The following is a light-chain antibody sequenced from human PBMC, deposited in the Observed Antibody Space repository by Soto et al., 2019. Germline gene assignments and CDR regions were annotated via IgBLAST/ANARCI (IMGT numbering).Light chain of an antibody. J-gene: IGKJ2*01. CDR2: WAS. Sequence: DIVMTQSPDSLAVSLGERATINCKSSQSVLYSSNNKNYLAWYQQKPGQPPKLLIYWASTRESGVPDRFSGSGSGTDFTLTIISLHAEDVAVYYCQQYYTTPYTFGQGTKLEI. V-gene: IGKV4-1*01. CDR3: QQYYTTPYT. CDR1: QSVLYSSNNKNY.